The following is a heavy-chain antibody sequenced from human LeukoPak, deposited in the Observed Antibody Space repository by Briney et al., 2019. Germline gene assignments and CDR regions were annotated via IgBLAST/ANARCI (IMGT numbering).Heavy chain of an antibody. Sequence: PGRSLRLSCAASGFTFSSYGMHWVRQAPGKGLEWVAVISYDGSNKYYADSVKGRFTISRDNSKNTLYLQMDSLRAEDTAVYYCASPGEAGYYYYGMDVWGQGTTVTVSS. V-gene: IGHV3-30*03. CDR1: GFTFSSYG. CDR2: ISYDGSNK. CDR3: ASPGEAGYYYYGMDV. J-gene: IGHJ6*02. D-gene: IGHD7-27*01.